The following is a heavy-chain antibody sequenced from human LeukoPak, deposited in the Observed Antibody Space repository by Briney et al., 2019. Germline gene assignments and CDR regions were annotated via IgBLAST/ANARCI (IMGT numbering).Heavy chain of an antibody. J-gene: IGHJ6*03. Sequence: GGPLRLSCAASGFTFSSYAMHWVRQAPGKGLEWVTIISYDGTNKYYADSVKGRFTISRDNSKNTLSLQMNSLRAEDTALYYCARDRGGIGYYMDVWGKGTTVTVSS. CDR2: ISYDGTNK. CDR3: ARDRGGIGYYMDV. D-gene: IGHD3-16*02. CDR1: GFTFSSYA. V-gene: IGHV3-30*04.